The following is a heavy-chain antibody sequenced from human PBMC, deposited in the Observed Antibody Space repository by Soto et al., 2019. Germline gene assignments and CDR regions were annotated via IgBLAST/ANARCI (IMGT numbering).Heavy chain of an antibody. CDR1: GYTSTSYA. D-gene: IGHD6-13*01. J-gene: IGHJ4*02. CDR3: ARAPSWYNFDY. Sequence: GASVKVSCKASGYTSTSYAMHWVRQAPGQRLEWMGWINAGNGNTKYSQKFQGRVTITRDTSASTAYMELSSLRSGDTAVYYCARAPSWYNFDYWGQGTLVTVSS. V-gene: IGHV1-3*01. CDR2: INAGNGNT.